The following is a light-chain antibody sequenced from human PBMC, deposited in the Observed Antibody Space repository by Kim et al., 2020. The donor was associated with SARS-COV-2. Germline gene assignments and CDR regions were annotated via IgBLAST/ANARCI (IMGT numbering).Light chain of an antibody. Sequence: QTVVTQEPSFSVSPGGTVTLTCGLTSGSVSTSHSPSWCQQTPGQAPRTLIYNTNTRSSGVPDRFSGSILGNKAALTITGAQADDESDYYCVLYMGSGFWVFGGGTQLTVL. CDR3: VLYMGSGFWV. CDR2: NTN. CDR1: SGSVSTSHS. V-gene: IGLV8-61*01. J-gene: IGLJ3*02.